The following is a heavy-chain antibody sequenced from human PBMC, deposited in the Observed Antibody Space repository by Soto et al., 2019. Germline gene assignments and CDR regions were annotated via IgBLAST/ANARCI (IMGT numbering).Heavy chain of an antibody. J-gene: IGHJ6*02. CDR1: GYTFSTYS. V-gene: IGHV1-3*01. CDR3: GRGKGMAENYYYYGMDI. Sequence: ASVKVSCKASGYTFSTYSMHWVRQAPGHSLEWMGWINGATGQTRSSQRFQDRVTITRDTSASTAYMELSGLRSGDTAVYYCGRGKGMAENYYYYGMDIWGQGTTVTVSS. CDR2: INGATGQT.